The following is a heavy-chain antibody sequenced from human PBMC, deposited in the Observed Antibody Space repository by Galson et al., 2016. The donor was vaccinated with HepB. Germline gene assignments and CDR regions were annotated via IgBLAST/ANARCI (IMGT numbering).Heavy chain of an antibody. Sequence: SLRLSCAASGFTFGSYAMNWVRQAPGKGLEWVSFIGVSGGSTNYADFVKGRFTTSRDDSKNTLYLQMNSLRAEDTAVYYCARRWISTGWSPFDYWGQGTLVTVSP. V-gene: IGHV3-23*01. J-gene: IGHJ4*02. CDR3: ARRWISTGWSPFDY. D-gene: IGHD6-19*01. CDR2: IGVSGGST. CDR1: GFTFGSYA.